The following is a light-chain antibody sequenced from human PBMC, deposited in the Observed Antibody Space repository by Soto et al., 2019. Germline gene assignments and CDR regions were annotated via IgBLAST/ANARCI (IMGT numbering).Light chain of an antibody. CDR3: SSYAGTNTLVL. J-gene: IGLJ2*01. Sequence: QSALTQPASVSGSPGQSITISCTGTSSDIGGYNYVSRFQQHPGKAPKLIIYDVNNRPSGVSNRFSGSKSGTTASLAISGLQAEDEAEYFCSSYAGTNTLVLFGGGTKLTVL. CDR1: SSDIGGYNY. CDR2: DVN. V-gene: IGLV2-14*01.